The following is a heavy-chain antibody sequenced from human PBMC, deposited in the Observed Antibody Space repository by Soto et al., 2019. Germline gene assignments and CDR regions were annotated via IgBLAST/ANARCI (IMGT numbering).Heavy chain of an antibody. J-gene: IGHJ1*01. D-gene: IGHD6-13*01. V-gene: IGHV3-9*01. Sequence: PGGSLRLSCAASGFTFSSYVMSWVRQAPGKGLEWVSGINWNSGSIGYGDSVKGRFAISRDNAKNSLHLQMNSLSAEDTAFYYCVKDESINWYSGHFRHWGQGTLVTVSS. CDR1: GFTFSSYV. CDR2: INWNSGSI. CDR3: VKDESINWYSGHFRH.